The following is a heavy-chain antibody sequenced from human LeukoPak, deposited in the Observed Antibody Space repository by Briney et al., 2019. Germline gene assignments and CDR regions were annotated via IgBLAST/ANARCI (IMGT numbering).Heavy chain of an antibody. V-gene: IGHV4-59*08. Sequence: SETLSLTCTVSGGSISSYYWSRIRQPPGKGLEWIGYIYYSGSTNYNPSLKSRVTISVDTSKNQFSLKLSSVTAADTAVYYCARRSVEMATKGGNWFDPWGQGTLVTVSS. CDR3: ARRSVEMATKGGNWFDP. J-gene: IGHJ5*02. CDR1: GGSISSYY. CDR2: IYYSGST. D-gene: IGHD5-24*01.